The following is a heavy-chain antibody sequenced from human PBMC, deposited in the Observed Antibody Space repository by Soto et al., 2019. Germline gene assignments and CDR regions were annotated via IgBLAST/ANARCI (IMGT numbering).Heavy chain of an antibody. CDR2: IIPILGIT. Sequence: QVQLVQSGAEVKKPGSSVKVSCKASGGTFITYTFTWVRQAPGQGLEWMGRIIPILGITNYARKFQGRVSITADESTSTAHMELHSLRSDDTAIFYCAINLSGGIQDPLEHWGQGTLVTVSS. D-gene: IGHD5-18*01. V-gene: IGHV1-69*02. CDR1: GGTFITYT. CDR3: AINLSGGIQDPLEH. J-gene: IGHJ1*01.